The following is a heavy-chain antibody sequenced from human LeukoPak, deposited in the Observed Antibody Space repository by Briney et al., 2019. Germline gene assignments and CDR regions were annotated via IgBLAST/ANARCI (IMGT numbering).Heavy chain of an antibody. CDR1: GFSVSSNY. D-gene: IGHD1-26*01. CDR2: IHSGGST. CDR3: ARAEPYLKYFDY. J-gene: IGHJ4*02. Sequence: GGSLRFSGAASGFSVSSNYMSWVRQAPGKGLEWVSVIHSGGSTYYVDSVKGRFTISRDNSKNTLYLQMNSLRAEDTAVYYCARAEPYLKYFDYWGQGTLVTVSS. V-gene: IGHV3-53*01.